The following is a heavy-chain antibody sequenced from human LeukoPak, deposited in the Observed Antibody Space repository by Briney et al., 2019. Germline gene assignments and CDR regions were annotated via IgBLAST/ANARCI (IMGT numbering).Heavy chain of an antibody. CDR3: ARAVGRKTTLDY. CDR2: INHSGIT. D-gene: IGHD1-14*01. J-gene: IGHJ4*02. Sequence: SETLSLTCAVYGESFSGYYWNWIRQPPGKGLEWIGEINHSGITNYNPSLKSRVTISVDTSTNQFSLKLSSVADADTAVYYCARAVGRKTTLDYWGQGTLVTVSS. CDR1: GESFSGYY. V-gene: IGHV4-34*01.